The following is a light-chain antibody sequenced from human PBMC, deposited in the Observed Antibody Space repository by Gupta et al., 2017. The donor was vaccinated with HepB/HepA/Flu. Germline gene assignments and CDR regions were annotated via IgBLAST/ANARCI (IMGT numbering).Light chain of an antibody. CDR3: QQFSSSPIT. J-gene: IGKJ5*01. V-gene: IGKV3-20*01. CDR1: QSVSSSY. Sequence: EIVLTQSPGTLSLSPGDRVTLSCRASQSVSSSYLAWYQQKPGQAPRLLIYGASNRATGLPDRFSGSGSGTEFTLTISRLGPEDFAVYYCQQFSSSPITFGQGTRLEIK. CDR2: GAS.